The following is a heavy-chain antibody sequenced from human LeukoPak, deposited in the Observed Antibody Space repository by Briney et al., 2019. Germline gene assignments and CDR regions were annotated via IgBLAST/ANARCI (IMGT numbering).Heavy chain of an antibody. D-gene: IGHD3-3*01. CDR3: ARDRRFLEWLSRGENWFDP. CDR1: GYTFTSYG. V-gene: IGHV1-18*01. J-gene: IGHJ5*02. Sequence: ASVKVSYKASGYTFTSYGISWVRQAPGQGLEWVGWISAYIGNTNYAQNLQGRVTMTTDTSTSTAYMELRSLRSDETAVYYCARDRRFLEWLSRGENWFDPWGQGTLVTVSS. CDR2: ISAYIGNT.